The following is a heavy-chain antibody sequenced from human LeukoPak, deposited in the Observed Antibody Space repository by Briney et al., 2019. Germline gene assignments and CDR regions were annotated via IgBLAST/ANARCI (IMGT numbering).Heavy chain of an antibody. CDR1: GGSISSYY. CDR2: FYSVGST. D-gene: IGHD5-12*01. CDR3: ARVYSGYDLPGSLANYYFDY. V-gene: IGHV4-4*07. Sequence: PSETLSLTCTVSGGSISSYYWSWIRQPAGKELKWIGRFYSVGSTDYNPSLKSRVTMSVDTSKNQFSLKLSSVTAADTAVYYCARVYSGYDLPGSLANYYFDYWGQGTLVTVSS. J-gene: IGHJ4*02.